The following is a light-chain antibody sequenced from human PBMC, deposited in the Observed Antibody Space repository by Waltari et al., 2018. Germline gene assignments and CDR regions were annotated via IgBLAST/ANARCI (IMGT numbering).Light chain of an antibody. V-gene: IGLV7-46*01. J-gene: IGLJ3*02. Sequence: AVLTQEHSLTVSPGGTLSLTRRSTTGAVTRGDSPHWFQQKPGQVPSTLIYDTINKHTWTPARFSGSLLGGKASLTLSGAQPEDEAEYYCLLWYSGARWVFGGGTKLSVL. CDR1: TGAVTRGDS. CDR3: LLWYSGARWV. CDR2: DTI.